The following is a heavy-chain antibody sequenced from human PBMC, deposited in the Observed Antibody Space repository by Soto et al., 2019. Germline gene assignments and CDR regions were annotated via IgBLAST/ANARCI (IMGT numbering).Heavy chain of an antibody. CDR3: GKDFDYGDSLHFDY. Sequence: EVQLLEAGGGLVQPGGSLRLSCAASGFSFRDYGMSWVRQAPGKGLEWLSAIIGIGDTAYYADSVRGRFTISRDNCKITLYLQFIHVGAEDSGLYHGGKDFDYGDSLHFDYCGQGTLVTVSS. J-gene: IGHJ4*02. V-gene: IGHV3-23*01. CDR2: IIGIGDTA. CDR1: GFSFRDYG. D-gene: IGHD4-17*01.